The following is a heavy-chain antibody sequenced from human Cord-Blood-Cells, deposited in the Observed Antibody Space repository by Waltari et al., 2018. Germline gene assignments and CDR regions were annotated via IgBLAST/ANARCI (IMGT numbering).Heavy chain of an antibody. V-gene: IGHV3-33*01. Sequence: QVQLVESGGGVVQPGRSLRLSCAASGFTFSSYGMHWVRQAPGKGLEWVAVIWYDGSNKYYADSVKGRFTISRDNSKNTLYLQMNSLRAEDTAVYYCARDGTVTYDFWSGPDNWFDPWGQGTLVTVSS. CDR3: ARDGTVTYDFWSGPDNWFDP. D-gene: IGHD3-3*01. CDR2: IWYDGSNK. J-gene: IGHJ5*02. CDR1: GFTFSSYG.